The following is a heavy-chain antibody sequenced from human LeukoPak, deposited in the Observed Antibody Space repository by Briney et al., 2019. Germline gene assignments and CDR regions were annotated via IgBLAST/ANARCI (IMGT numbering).Heavy chain of an antibody. V-gene: IGHV4-59*01. Sequence: SETLSLICTVSGGSISSYYWSWIRQPPGKGLEWIGYFYYSGSTNYSPSLKSRVSISVDTSKNQFSLKLSSVTTADTAVYYCARGDMTTVTTMGYWGQGTLVTVSS. CDR3: ARGDMTTVTTMGY. J-gene: IGHJ4*02. CDR1: GGSISSYY. CDR2: FYYSGST. D-gene: IGHD4-17*01.